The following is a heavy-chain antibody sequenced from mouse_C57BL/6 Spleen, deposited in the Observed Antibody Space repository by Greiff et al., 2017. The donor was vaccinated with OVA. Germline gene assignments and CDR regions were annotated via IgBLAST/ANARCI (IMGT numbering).Heavy chain of an antibody. J-gene: IGHJ2*01. CDR3: ARHPQTRYYFDY. CDR2: ISGGGGNT. CDR1: GFTFSSYT. Sequence: EVHLVESGGGLVKPGGSLKLSCAASGFTFSSYTMSWVRQTPEKRLEWVATISGGGGNTYYPDSVKGRFTISRDNAKNTLYLQMSSLRSEDTALYYCARHPQTRYYFDYWGQGTTLTVSS. V-gene: IGHV5-9*01.